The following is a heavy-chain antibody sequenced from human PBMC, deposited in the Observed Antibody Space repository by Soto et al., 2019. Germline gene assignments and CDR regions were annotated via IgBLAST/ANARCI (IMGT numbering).Heavy chain of an antibody. J-gene: IGHJ4*02. CDR3: ARGLFPLVRGAIGY. CDR2: INHSGST. V-gene: IGHV4-34*01. CDR1: GGSFSGYY. Sequence: QVQLQQWGAGLLKPSETLSLTCAVYGGSFSGYYWSWIRQPPGKGLEWIGEINHSGSTNYNPSLKSRVTTSVDTSKNQFSLKLSSVTAADTAVYYCARGLFPLVRGAIGYWGQGTLVTVSS. D-gene: IGHD3-10*01.